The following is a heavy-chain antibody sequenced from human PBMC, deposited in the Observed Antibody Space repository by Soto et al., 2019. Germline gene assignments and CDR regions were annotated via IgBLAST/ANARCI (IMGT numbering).Heavy chain of an antibody. CDR1: GGSISSSSYY. D-gene: IGHD6-13*01. CDR2: IYYSGST. V-gene: IGHV4-39*01. CDR3: ARLYSSSWYGDY. J-gene: IGHJ4*02. Sequence: QLQLQESGPGLVKPSETLSLTCTVSGGSISSSSYYWGWIRQPPGKGLEWIGSIYYSGSTYYNPSLKSRVTISVDKSKNQFSLKLSSVTAADTAVYYCARLYSSSWYGDYWGQGTLVTVSS.